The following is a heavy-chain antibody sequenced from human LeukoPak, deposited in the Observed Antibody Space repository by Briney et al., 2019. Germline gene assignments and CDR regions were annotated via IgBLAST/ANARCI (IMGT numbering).Heavy chain of an antibody. CDR1: GSTFSSYA. V-gene: IGHV3-23*01. CDR2: ITDSGEYT. CDR3: AKETYFYASKMTGFYFNF. J-gene: IGHJ4*02. Sequence: GGSLRLSCAASGSTFSSYAMSWVRQAPGKGLEWVSAITDSGEYTYYTDSVKGRFTISRDNSKNTLYLQMNSLRAVDTAVYYCAKETYFYASKMTGFYFNFWGQGALVTVSS. D-gene: IGHD2/OR15-2a*01.